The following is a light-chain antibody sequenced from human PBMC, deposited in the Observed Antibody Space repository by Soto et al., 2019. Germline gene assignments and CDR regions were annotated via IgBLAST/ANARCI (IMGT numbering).Light chain of an antibody. J-gene: IGLJ1*01. CDR3: SSYTSITTFYV. V-gene: IGLV2-14*03. CDR2: DVT. Sequence: QSALTRPASVSGSPGQSITIPCTGTSSDVGGHNFVSWYQHHPGKAPKLMIYDVTNRPSGVSDRFSGSKSGNTASLTISGLQAEDEADYFCSSYTSITTFYVFGTGTKLTVL. CDR1: SSDVGGHNF.